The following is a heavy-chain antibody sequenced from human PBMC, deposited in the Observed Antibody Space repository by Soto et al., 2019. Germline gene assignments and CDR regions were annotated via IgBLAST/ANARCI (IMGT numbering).Heavy chain of an antibody. CDR2: ISSDGSST. CDR1: GFTFSSYW. CDR3: ARVEWELYYSDD. J-gene: IGHJ4*02. D-gene: IGHD1-26*01. V-gene: IGHV3-74*01. Sequence: EVQLVESGGGLVQPGGSLRLSCTASGFTFSSYWMHWVRQAPGKGLVWVSRISSDGSSTTYADSVKGRFTISRDNAKNTLYLQMNSLRAEDTAVYYCARVEWELYYSDDWGQGALVTVSS.